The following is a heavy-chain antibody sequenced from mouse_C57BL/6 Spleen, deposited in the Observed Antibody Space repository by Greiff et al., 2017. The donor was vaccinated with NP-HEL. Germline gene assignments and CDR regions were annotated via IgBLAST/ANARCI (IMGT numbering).Heavy chain of an antibody. CDR2: INPYNGGT. V-gene: IGHV1-19*01. CDR1: GYTFTDYY. CDR3: ARSHYYGSSYWYFDV. J-gene: IGHJ1*03. Sequence: VQLQQSGPVLVKPGASVKMSCKASGYTFTDYYMNWVKQSHGKSLEWIGVINPYNGGTSYNQKFKGKATLTVDKSSSTAYMELNSLTSEDSAVYYCARSHYYGSSYWYFDVWGTGTTVTVSS. D-gene: IGHD1-1*01.